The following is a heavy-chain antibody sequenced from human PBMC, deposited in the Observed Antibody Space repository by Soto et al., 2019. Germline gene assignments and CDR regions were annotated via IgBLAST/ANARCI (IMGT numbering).Heavy chain of an antibody. V-gene: IGHV4-59*01. CDR2: IYYSGST. CDR3: ARGTVTSFFDY. Sequence: SETLSLTCTVSGGSISSYYLSWIRQPPGKGLEWIGYIYYSGSTNYNPSLKSRVTISVDTSKNQFSLKLSSVTAADTAVYYCARGTVTSFFDYWGQGTLVTVYS. CDR1: GGSISSYY. D-gene: IGHD4-17*01. J-gene: IGHJ4*02.